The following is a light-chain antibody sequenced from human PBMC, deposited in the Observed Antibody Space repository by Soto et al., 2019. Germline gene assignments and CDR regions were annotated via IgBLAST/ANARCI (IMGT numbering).Light chain of an antibody. CDR1: SSNIGSNT. CDR2: SNN. Sequence: QLVLTQPPSASGTPGQRVTISCSGSSSNIGSNTVNWYQQLPGTAPKLLIYSNNQRPSGVPDRFSGSKSGTSASLAISGLQSEDEADYYCAAWDVSLNGPNWVFGGGTKVTVL. V-gene: IGLV1-44*01. CDR3: AAWDVSLNGPNWV. J-gene: IGLJ3*02.